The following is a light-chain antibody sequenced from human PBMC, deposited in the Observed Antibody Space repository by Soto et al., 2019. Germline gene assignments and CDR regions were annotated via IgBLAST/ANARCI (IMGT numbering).Light chain of an antibody. CDR3: AAWDDDLSGWL. CDR1: SSNIGSNY. CDR2: RNN. J-gene: IGLJ3*02. V-gene: IGLV1-47*01. Sequence: QSVLTQPPSASGTPGQRVTISCSGSSSNIGSNYVYWYQQLPGTAPKLLIYRNNQRPSGVPDRFSGSKSGTSASLAISGLRSEDEADYYCAAWDDDLSGWLFGGGTKLTVL.